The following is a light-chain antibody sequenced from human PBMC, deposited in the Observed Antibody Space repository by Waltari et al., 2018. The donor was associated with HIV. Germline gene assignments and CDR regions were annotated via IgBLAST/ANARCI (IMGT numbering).Light chain of an antibody. Sequence: VSGSPEQSITISCTGTSSDGGGYNHVSWYQQHPGTAPKLMIFGVSNRPSGVSNRFSGSKSGNTASLTISGLQAGDEADYYCSSYTHSSTLGVFGSGTNVTVL. V-gene: IGLV2-14*03. CDR3: SSYTHSSTLGV. CDR2: GVS. J-gene: IGLJ1*01. CDR1: SSDGGGYNH.